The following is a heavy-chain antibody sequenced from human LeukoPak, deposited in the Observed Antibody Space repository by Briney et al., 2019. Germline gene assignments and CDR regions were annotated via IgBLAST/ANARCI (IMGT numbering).Heavy chain of an antibody. CDR3: AKDGSWSCTD. D-gene: IGHD2-8*02. V-gene: IGHV3-30*02. Sequence: GGSLRLSCGVSGFTFSISAMHWVRRGPDEGVEWVAYIVHHGNNKYYADSVKGRFTISRDNSRGSLYLQMNSLRADDTAVYYCAKDGSWSCTDWGQGALVRVSS. CDR1: GFTFSISA. J-gene: IGHJ4*02. CDR2: IVHHGNNK.